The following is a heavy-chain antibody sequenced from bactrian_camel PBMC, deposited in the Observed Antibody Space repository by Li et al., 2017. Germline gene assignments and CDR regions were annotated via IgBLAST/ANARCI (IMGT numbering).Heavy chain of an antibody. D-gene: IGHD7*01. CDR3: AAEGGVTVAAGYDY. Sequence: VQLVESGGGLAQPGGPLRLSCAASGFTFSYYDMSWVRQAPGRGLEWVSAINTGGDTTYYADSVKGRFTISIDNAKNTLYLQMNSLKTEDTGVYCCAAEGGVTVAAGYDYWGQGTQVTVS. CDR2: INTGGDTT. CDR1: GFTFSYYD. V-gene: IGHV3S40*01. J-gene: IGHJ4*01.